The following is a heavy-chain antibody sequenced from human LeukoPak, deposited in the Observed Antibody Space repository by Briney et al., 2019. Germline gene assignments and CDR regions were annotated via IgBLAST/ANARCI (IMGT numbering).Heavy chain of an antibody. CDR1: GFTFTAYA. V-gene: IGHV3-23*01. D-gene: IGHD4/OR15-4a*01. Sequence: GSLRLSCAASGFTFTAYAMSWVRQAPGKGQEWVSTISDRGDSTYYADSVKGRFTISRDNSKDTVFLQLNSLRVEDTALYSCTKGTIELGVWGQGTTVTVSS. CDR2: ISDRGDST. J-gene: IGHJ6*02. CDR3: TKGTIELGV.